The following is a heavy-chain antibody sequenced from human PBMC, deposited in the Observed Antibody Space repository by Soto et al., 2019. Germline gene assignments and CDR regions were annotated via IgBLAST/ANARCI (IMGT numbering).Heavy chain of an antibody. Sequence: EVQLVESGGGVVKPGGSLRLSCAASGFTFSSYSMNWVRQAPGKGLEWVSSISSSSSYIYYADSVKGRFTISRDNAQNSRYVQRDRLRAEDTAVYFCARGKQDDYDSSGYYSWFDYWGQGTLVTVSP. D-gene: IGHD3-22*01. CDR1: GFTFSSYS. J-gene: IGHJ4*02. CDR2: ISSSSSYI. CDR3: ARGKQDDYDSSGYYSWFDY. V-gene: IGHV3-21*01.